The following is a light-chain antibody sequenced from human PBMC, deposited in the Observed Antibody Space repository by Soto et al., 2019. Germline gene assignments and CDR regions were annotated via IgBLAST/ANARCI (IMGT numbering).Light chain of an antibody. J-gene: IGKJ2*01. Sequence: EIVLTQFPATLSLSPGDRATLSCRASQSVHSYLAWYQQKPGQAPRLLVYDISNRATGIPARFTGSGSGTDFTRPISSLEPEDSAVYYCQQRNAWPRNTFGQGTKLQI. CDR3: QQRNAWPRNT. CDR1: QSVHSY. CDR2: DIS. V-gene: IGKV3-11*01.